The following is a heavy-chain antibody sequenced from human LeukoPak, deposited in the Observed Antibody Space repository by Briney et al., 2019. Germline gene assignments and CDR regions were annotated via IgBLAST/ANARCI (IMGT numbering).Heavy chain of an antibody. Sequence: KTSGTLSLTCAVSGGSISSNNWWSWVRQSPGKGLEWIGEIFHSGSTNYNPSLKSRVTISVDKSKNQFSLRLSSVTAADTAVYYCARVLSGSNFDSWGHGTLVTVSS. CDR2: IFHSGST. CDR3: ARVLSGSNFDS. CDR1: GGSISSNNW. J-gene: IGHJ4*01. D-gene: IGHD3-22*01. V-gene: IGHV4-4*02.